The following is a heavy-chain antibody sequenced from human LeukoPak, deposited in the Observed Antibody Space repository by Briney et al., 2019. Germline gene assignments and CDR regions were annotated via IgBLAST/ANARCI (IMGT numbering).Heavy chain of an antibody. CDR3: AFLGSGEKIY. D-gene: IGHD3-10*01. CDR1: GFIFSSSA. J-gene: IGHJ4*02. CDR2: ISGSSSSI. Sequence: PGGSLRLSCTASGFIFSSSAVTWVRQTPGKALEWVSAISGSSSSIYYADYVKGRFTIFRDNSKSTLYLQMNSLRAEDTAIYYCAFLGSGEKIYWGQGTLVTVSS. V-gene: IGHV3-23*01.